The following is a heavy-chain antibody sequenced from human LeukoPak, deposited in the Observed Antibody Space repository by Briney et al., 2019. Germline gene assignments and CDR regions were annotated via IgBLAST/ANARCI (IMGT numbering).Heavy chain of an antibody. D-gene: IGHD4-17*01. CDR1: GFTVSSNY. Sequence: PGGSLRLSCAASGFTVSSNYMSWVRQAPGKGLEWVSVIYIGGSTYNADSVKGRFTISRDNSKNTLYLQMNSLRAEDTAVYYCAILPTTVTTPLDYWGQGTLVTVSS. CDR2: IYIGGST. J-gene: IGHJ4*02. V-gene: IGHV3-66*01. CDR3: AILPTTVTTPLDY.